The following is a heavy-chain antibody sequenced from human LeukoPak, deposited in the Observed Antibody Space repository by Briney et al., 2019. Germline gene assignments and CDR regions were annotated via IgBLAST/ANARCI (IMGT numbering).Heavy chain of an antibody. J-gene: IGHJ6*03. CDR2: INPNSGGT. CDR1: GYTFTGYY. Sequence: ASVKVSCKASGYTFTGYYMHWVRQAPGQGLEWMGWINPNSGGTNYAQKFQGRVTMTRDTSISTAYMELSRLRSDDTAVYYCARVRAASTWYYYYYMDVWGKGTTVTVSS. V-gene: IGHV1-2*02. CDR3: ARVRAASTWYYYYYMDV. D-gene: IGHD2-2*01.